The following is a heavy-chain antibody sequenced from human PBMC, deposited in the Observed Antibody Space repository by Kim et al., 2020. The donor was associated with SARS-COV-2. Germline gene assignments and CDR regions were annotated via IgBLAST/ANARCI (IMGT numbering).Heavy chain of an antibody. J-gene: IGHJ6*02. Sequence: SETLSLTCTVSGGSISSYYWCWIRQPPGKGLEWIGYIYYSGSTNYNPSLKSRVTISVDTSKNQFSLKLSSVTAADTAVYSCARLSLSVWESYRYGMEVWGQGTTVAVSS. D-gene: IGHD3-16*02. CDR2: IYYSGST. CDR3: ARLSLSVWESYRYGMEV. CDR1: GGSISSYY. V-gene: IGHV4-59*08.